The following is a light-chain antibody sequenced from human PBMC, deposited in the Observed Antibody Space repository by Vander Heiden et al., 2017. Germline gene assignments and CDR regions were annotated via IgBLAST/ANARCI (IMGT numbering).Light chain of an antibody. V-gene: IGLV1-44*01. CDR1: SSNIGSNT. Sequence: QSVLPQPPSSSGTHGQRVTISCSGTSSNIGSNTVNWYQQLPGTAPKLLIYSNNQRPSGVPDRFSGSKSGTSASLAISGLQSEDEADYYCAAWDDSLNGWVFGGGTKLTVL. CDR3: AAWDDSLNGWV. J-gene: IGLJ3*02. CDR2: SNN.